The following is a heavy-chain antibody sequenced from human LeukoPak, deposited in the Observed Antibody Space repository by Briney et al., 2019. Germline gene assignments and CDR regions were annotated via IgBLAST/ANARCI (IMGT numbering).Heavy chain of an antibody. CDR1: GYSISSGYY. CDR3: ARTQWFGELLFDY. V-gene: IGHV4-38-2*01. Sequence: SETLSLTCAVSGYSISSGYYWGWIRQPPGKGLEWIGSIYHSGSTYYNPSLKSRVTISADTSKNQFSLKLSSVTAADTAVYYCARTQWFGELLFDYWGQGTLVTVSS. CDR2: IYHSGST. J-gene: IGHJ4*02. D-gene: IGHD3-10*01.